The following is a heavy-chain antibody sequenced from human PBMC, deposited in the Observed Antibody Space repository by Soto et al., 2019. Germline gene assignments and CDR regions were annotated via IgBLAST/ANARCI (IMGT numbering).Heavy chain of an antibody. V-gene: IGHV4-31*03. J-gene: IGHJ4*02. CDR1: GDSISSGGYY. CDR2: IYYSGST. D-gene: IGHD3-22*01. CDR3: ASEVVYAYYDSSGYYQHFDY. Sequence: TMSITCTVSGDSISSGGYYWGWIRQHPGKGLEWIGYIYYSGSTYYNPSLKTRVTISVDTSKNQFSLKLSSVTAADTAVYYCASEVVYAYYDSSGYYQHFDYWGQGTLVTVSS.